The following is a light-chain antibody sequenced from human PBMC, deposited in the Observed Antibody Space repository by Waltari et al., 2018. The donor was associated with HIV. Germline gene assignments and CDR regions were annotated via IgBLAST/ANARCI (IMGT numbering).Light chain of an antibody. Sequence: DYQMTQSPSPLPAPVGDRVTLACRASQNIDRYLNWFQPKPGKAPELLIHTTSSLQGGVPSRFSGSGSGTEFTLTISSLQPEDLATYYCQQGYNTPPWTFAPGTKVEFK. V-gene: IGKV1-39*01. CDR1: QNIDRY. CDR3: QQGYNTPPWT. CDR2: TTS. J-gene: IGKJ1*01.